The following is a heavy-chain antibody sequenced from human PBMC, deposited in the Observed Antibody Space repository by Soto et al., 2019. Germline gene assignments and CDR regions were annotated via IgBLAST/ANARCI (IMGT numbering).Heavy chain of an antibody. V-gene: IGHV3-33*01. J-gene: IGHJ6*02. Sequence: GGSLRLSCAASGFTFDIYGMHWVRQAPGMGLEWVAVIWYDGSNKYYADSVKGRFTISRDNSKNTLFLQMNSLRAEDTAVYYCARYIPGVRHYGLYVRGQRTTVIGSS. CDR3: ARYIPGVRHYGLYV. CDR2: IWYDGSNK. D-gene: IGHD2-2*01. CDR1: GFTFDIYG.